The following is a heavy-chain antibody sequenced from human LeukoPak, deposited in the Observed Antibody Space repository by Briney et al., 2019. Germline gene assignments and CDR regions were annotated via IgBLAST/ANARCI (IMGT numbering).Heavy chain of an antibody. D-gene: IGHD5-18*01. CDR2: ISGSGGST. Sequence: PGASLRLSCAASGFTFSSYAMSWVRQAPGKGLEWVSAISGSGGSTYYADSVKGRFTISRDNSKNTLYLQMNSLRAEDTAVYYCAKDGGYTPYYFDYWGQGTLATVSS. CDR1: GFTFSSYA. J-gene: IGHJ4*02. CDR3: AKDGGYTPYYFDY. V-gene: IGHV3-23*01.